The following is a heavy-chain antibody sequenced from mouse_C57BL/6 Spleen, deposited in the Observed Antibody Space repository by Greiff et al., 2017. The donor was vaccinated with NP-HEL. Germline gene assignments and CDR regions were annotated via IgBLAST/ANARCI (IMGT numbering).Heavy chain of an antibody. CDR1: GYTFTSYW. CDR3: ARLITTVVPFDY. V-gene: IGHV1-59*01. J-gene: IGHJ2*01. CDR2: IDPSDSYT. D-gene: IGHD1-1*01. Sequence: VQLQQPGAELVRPGTSVKLSCKASGYTFTSYWMHWVKQRPGQGLEWIGVIDPSDSYTNYNQKFKGKATLTVDTSSSTAYMQLSSLTSEDSAVYYCARLITTVVPFDYWGQGTTLTVSS.